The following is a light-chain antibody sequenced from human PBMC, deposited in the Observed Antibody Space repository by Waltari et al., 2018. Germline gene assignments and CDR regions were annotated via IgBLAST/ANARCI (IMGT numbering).Light chain of an antibody. J-gene: IGKJ1*01. V-gene: IGKV4-1*01. Sequence: DIVMTQSPNSLAVSMGERATLNCTSSQSVLHNSNNKNYLAWYQQKPGQPPKLLIYWASTRESGVPDRFSGSGSGTDFTLSISSLQAEDVAVYYCQQHYISRTFGQGTRVEIK. CDR1: QSVLHNSNNKNY. CDR2: WAS. CDR3: QQHYISRT.